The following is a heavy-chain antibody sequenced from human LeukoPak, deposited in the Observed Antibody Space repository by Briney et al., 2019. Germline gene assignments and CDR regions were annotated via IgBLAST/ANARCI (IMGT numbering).Heavy chain of an antibody. CDR2: IYYSGST. D-gene: IGHD3-10*01. CDR1: GGSISSSSYY. CDR3: ARGILWFGELPLFDY. J-gene: IGHJ4*02. V-gene: IGHV4-39*01. Sequence: PSETLSLTCTVSGGSISSSSYYWGWIRQPPGKGLERIGSIYYSGSTYYNPSLKSRVTISVDTSKNQFSLKLSSVTAADTAVYYCARGILWFGELPLFDYWGQGTLVTVSS.